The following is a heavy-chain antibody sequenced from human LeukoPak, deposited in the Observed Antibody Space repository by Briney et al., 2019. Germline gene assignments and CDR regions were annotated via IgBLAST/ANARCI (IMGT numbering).Heavy chain of an antibody. J-gene: IGHJ4*02. CDR2: IIPIFGTA. D-gene: IGHD3-22*01. CDR1: GGTFSSYA. CDR3: ARSADYYDSSGYYD. V-gene: IGHV1-69*13. Sequence: ASVKVSCKASGGTFSSYAISWVRQAPGQGLEWMGGIIPIFGTANYAQKFQGRVTITADESTSTAYMELSSLRSEDTAVYYCARSADYYDSSGYYDWGQGTLVTVSS.